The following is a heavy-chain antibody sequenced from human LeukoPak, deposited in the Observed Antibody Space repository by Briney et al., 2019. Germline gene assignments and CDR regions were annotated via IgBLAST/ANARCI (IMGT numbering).Heavy chain of an antibody. J-gene: IGHJ4*02. CDR2: ISGYNGNT. V-gene: IGHV1-18*01. CDR3: VRNHYDSSGYPH. Sequence: ASVKVSCKVSGYTFTGYGISWVRQAPGQGLEWMGWISGYNGNTSYPQKFQDRVTMTADTSTSTAYMDLRSLTSDDTAVYYCVRNHYDSSGYPHWGQGTLVTVSS. D-gene: IGHD3-22*01. CDR1: GYTFTGYG.